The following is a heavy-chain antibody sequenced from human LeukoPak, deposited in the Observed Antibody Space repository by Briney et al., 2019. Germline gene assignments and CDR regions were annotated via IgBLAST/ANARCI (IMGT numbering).Heavy chain of an antibody. CDR1: GFTLSSYE. V-gene: IGHV3-48*03. J-gene: IGHJ4*02. CDR2: ISRTGNSI. D-gene: IGHD6-13*01. Sequence: AGGSPRLSCAASGFTLSSYEMNWVRLAPGKGLEWISYISRTGNSIYYADSVKGRFTISRDNAKNSLYLQMNSRRAEDTAVYYCAQQLVLYRDYWGQGTLVTVSS. CDR3: AQQLVLYRDY.